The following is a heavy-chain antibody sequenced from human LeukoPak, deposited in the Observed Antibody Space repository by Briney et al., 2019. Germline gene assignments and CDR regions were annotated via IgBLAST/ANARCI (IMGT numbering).Heavy chain of an antibody. D-gene: IGHD2-15*01. CDR2: IYHSGST. CDR3: ARERSGGNRFDAFDI. CDR1: GYSISSGYY. Sequence: SETLSLTCTVSGYSISSGYYWGWIRQPPGKGLEWIGSIYHSGSTYYNPSLKSRVTISVDTSKNQFSLKLSSVTAADTAVYYCARERSGGNRFDAFDIWGQGTMVTVSS. V-gene: IGHV4-38-2*02. J-gene: IGHJ3*02.